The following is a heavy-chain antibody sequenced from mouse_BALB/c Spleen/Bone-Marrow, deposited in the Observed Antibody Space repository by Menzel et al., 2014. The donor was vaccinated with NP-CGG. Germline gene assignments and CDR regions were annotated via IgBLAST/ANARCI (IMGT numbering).Heavy chain of an antibody. CDR2: IFPGDGST. CDR1: DYTFTSSD. CDR3: ARSYKSAWFTY. V-gene: IGHV1-85*01. Sequence: VKLVESGPELVKPGASVKLSCKASDYTFTSSDINWVRQGPEQGLEWMGWIFPGDGSTKYNEKFKGKATLTIDKSSSTAYMQLSRLTSEDSAVYFCARSYKSAWFTYWGQGTLVTVSA. D-gene: IGHD1-1*01. J-gene: IGHJ3*01.